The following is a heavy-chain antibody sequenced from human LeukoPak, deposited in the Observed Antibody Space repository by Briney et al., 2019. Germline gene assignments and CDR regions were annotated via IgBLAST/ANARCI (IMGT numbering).Heavy chain of an antibody. CDR1: GYTFTDYY. CDR2: INPNSGGT. V-gene: IGHV1-2*06. CDR3: ASYDSSGYRPFDY. Sequence: ASVKVSCKAFGYTFTDYYIHWVRQAPGQGLEWMGRINPNSGGTNYAQKFQGRVTMTRDTSISTAYMELSRLRSDDTAVYYCASYDSSGYRPFDYWGQGTLVTVSS. J-gene: IGHJ4*02. D-gene: IGHD3-22*01.